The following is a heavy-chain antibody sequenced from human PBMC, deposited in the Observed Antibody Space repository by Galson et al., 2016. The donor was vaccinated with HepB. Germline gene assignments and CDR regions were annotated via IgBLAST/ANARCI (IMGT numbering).Heavy chain of an antibody. CDR1: GYTFTGYG. J-gene: IGHJ1*01. V-gene: IGHV1-18*01. Sequence: SVKVSCKASGYTFTGYGISWVRQAPGQGPEWVGWISAYNGHTNYAQKLQGRITMTTDTSTSTAYMELRSLRSDDTAVYYCARDREWLVVDRVSYFQHRGQGTLLTVSS. D-gene: IGHD6-19*01. CDR3: ARDREWLVVDRVSYFQH. CDR2: ISAYNGHT.